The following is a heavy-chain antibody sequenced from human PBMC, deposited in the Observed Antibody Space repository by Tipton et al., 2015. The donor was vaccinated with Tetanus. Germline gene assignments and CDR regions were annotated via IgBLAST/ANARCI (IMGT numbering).Heavy chain of an antibody. Sequence: VQLVQSGGEVKKPGESLKISCKGSGYIFNNYWIGWVRQMPGKGLEWMGIIYPGDSDTRYSPSSQGQVTISVDKSISTAYLQWSSLKASDTSMFYCARAHCSDGVCNFDYWGQGALVTVAS. V-gene: IGHV5-51*01. J-gene: IGHJ4*02. CDR1: GYIFNNYW. CDR3: ARAHCSDGVCNFDY. D-gene: IGHD2-8*01. CDR2: IYPGDSDT.